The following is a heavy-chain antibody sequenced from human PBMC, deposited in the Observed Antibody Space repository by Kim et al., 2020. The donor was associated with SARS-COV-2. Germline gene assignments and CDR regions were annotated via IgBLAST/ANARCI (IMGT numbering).Heavy chain of an antibody. J-gene: IGHJ6*02. CDR3: ARDKRWDCSGGSCYSAYYYTVDV. Sequence: ASVKVSCEASGYTFTDFYMHWVRQAPGQELEWMGRINPRGGGAEYAQKFQGRVTMTRDTSISTAYMYLSRLRSDDTAVYYCARDKRWDCSGGSCYSAYYYTVDVWGQGTTVAVSS. CDR1: GYTFTDFY. CDR2: INPRGGGA. V-gene: IGHV1-2*06. D-gene: IGHD2-15*01.